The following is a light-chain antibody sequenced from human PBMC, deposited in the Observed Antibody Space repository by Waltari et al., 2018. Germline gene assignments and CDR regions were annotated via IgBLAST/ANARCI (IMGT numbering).Light chain of an antibody. J-gene: IGLJ1*01. Sequence: QSALTQPASVSGSPGQSITISCTGTSSDVGFYNYVSWYQQHPGKAPKLMIYDVSNRPSWVSNRFSGSKSGNTASLTISGLQAEDEADYYCSSYTSSSTLYVFGTGTKVTVL. V-gene: IGLV2-14*03. CDR3: SSYTSSSTLYV. CDR1: SSDVGFYNY. CDR2: DVS.